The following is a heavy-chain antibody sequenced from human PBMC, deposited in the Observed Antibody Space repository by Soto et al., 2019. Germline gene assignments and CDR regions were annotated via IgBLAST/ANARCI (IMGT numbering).Heavy chain of an antibody. CDR3: ASSNYDSPIPLYY. J-gene: IGHJ4*02. D-gene: IGHD3-22*01. CDR1: GASFSSYY. V-gene: IGHV4-34*01. CDR2: INHSGST. Sequence: SETLSLTCAVYGASFSSYYWSWIRQPPGKGLEWIEEINHSGSTKYNPSLKSRDTISIDTSNNHFSLKLTSVTAADTALYYCASSNYDSPIPLYYWGQGTLVTVSS.